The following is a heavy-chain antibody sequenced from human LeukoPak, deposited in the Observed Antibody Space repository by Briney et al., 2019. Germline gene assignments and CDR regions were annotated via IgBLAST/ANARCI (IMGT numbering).Heavy chain of an antibody. CDR3: TTDFRSIAAAGPTYYFDY. CDR1: GFTFSNAW. D-gene: IGHD6-13*01. Sequence: GGSLILSCAASGFTFSNAWMSWVRQAPGKGLEWVGRIKSKTGGGTTDYAAPVKGRFTISRDDSKNTLYLQMNSLKTEDTAVYYCTTDFRSIAAAGPTYYFDYWGQGTLVTVSS. CDR2: IKSKTGGGTT. V-gene: IGHV3-15*01. J-gene: IGHJ4*02.